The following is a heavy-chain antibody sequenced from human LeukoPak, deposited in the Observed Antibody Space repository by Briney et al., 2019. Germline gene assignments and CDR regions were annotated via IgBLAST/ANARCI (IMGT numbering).Heavy chain of an antibody. D-gene: IGHD6-19*01. Sequence: SETLSLTCTVSGGSISSSSYYWGWIRQPPGKGLEWIGSFYYSGNTFYNPSLRSRVTVSVDTFKNQFSLKLSSVTAADTAVYYCARPPRGAVAGSFDYWGQGTLVTVSS. CDR1: GGSISSSSYY. CDR2: FYYSGNT. J-gene: IGHJ4*02. CDR3: ARPPRGAVAGSFDY. V-gene: IGHV4-39*01.